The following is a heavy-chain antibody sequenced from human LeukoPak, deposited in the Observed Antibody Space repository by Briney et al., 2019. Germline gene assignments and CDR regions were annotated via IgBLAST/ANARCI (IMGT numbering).Heavy chain of an antibody. CDR2: INPNSGGT. D-gene: IGHD4-23*01. Sequence: ASVKVSCKASGYTFTGYYMHWVRQAPGQGLEWMGRINPNSGGTNYAQKFQRRVTMTRDTSISTAYMELSRLRSDDTAVYYCARESHVYGGNSFDYWGQGTLVTVSS. CDR1: GYTFTGYY. CDR3: ARESHVYGGNSFDY. V-gene: IGHV1-2*06. J-gene: IGHJ4*02.